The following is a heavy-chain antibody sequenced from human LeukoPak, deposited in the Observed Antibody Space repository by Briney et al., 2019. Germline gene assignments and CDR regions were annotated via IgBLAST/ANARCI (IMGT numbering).Heavy chain of an antibody. J-gene: IGHJ3*02. D-gene: IGHD2-8*02. CDR3: AREFTDPQDDAFDI. CDR2: INTNTGNP. V-gene: IGHV7-4-1*02. CDR1: GYTFTSYA. Sequence: ASVKVSCKASGYTFTSYAMNWVRQAPGQGLEWMGWINTNTGNPTYAQGFTGRFVFSLDTSVSTAYLQISSLKAEDTVVYYCAREFTDPQDDAFDIWGQGTMVTVSS.